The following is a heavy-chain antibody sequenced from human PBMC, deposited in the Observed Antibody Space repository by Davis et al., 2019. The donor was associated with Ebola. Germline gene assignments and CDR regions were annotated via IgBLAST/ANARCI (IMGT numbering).Heavy chain of an antibody. CDR3: ARERGIVQTCGMDV. V-gene: IGHV1-2*02. D-gene: IGHD2-8*01. CDR1: VYTFTGYY. Sequence: AASVKVSCKASVYTFTGYYMHWVRQAPGQGLEWMGWINPNSGGTNYAQKFQGRVTMTRDTSISTAYMELSRLRSDDTAVYYCARERGIVQTCGMDVWGQGTTVTVSS. J-gene: IGHJ6*02. CDR2: INPNSGGT.